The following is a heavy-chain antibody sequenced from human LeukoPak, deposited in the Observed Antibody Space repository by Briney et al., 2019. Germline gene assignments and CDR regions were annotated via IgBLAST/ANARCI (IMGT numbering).Heavy chain of an antibody. V-gene: IGHV1-8*01. CDR1: GYTFTSYD. J-gene: IGHJ6*03. Sequence: ASVKVSCKASGYTFTSYDINWVRQATGQGLEWVGWMNPNSGNTGYAQKFQGRVTITRNTSISTAYMELSSLRSEDTAVYYCARSVQQQLVPYYYYMDVWGKGTTVTVSS. CDR2: MNPNSGNT. CDR3: ARSVQQQLVPYYYYMDV. D-gene: IGHD6-13*01.